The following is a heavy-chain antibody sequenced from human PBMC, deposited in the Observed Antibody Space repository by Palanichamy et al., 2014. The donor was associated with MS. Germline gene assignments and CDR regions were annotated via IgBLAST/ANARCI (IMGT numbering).Heavy chain of an antibody. CDR1: GFTFSSYE. V-gene: IGHV3-48*03. D-gene: IGHD6-19*01. Sequence: EVQLVESGGGLVQPGGSLRLSCAASGFTFSSYEMNWVRQAPGKGLEWVSYISSSGSTIYYADSVKGRFTISRDNAKNSLYLQMNSLRAEDTAVYYCARQLLYSSGGFDYWGQGTLVTVSS. CDR2: ISSSGSTI. J-gene: IGHJ4*02. CDR3: ARQLLYSSGGFDY.